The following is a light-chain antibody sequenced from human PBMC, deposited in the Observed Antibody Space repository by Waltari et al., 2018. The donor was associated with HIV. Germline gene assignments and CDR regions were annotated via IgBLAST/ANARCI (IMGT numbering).Light chain of an antibody. CDR1: SGYSVYE. V-gene: IGLV9-49*01. Sequence: QPVLTQPPSASASLGASVTLTCTLSSGYSVYEVEGYQQRPGKGPRFVMRVGTGGIVGAKGDGIPDRFSVWGEVLNRFLTIKNVQEEDESDFHCGADHGSGSNFVLVFGGGTKLTVL. CDR2: VGTGGIVG. CDR3: GADHGSGSNFVLV. J-gene: IGLJ2*01.